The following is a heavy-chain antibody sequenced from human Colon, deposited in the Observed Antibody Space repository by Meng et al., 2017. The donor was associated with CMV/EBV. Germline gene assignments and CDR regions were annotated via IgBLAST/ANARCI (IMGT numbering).Heavy chain of an antibody. CDR2: ISYTGST. CDR3: VGVDTMTTFLLDS. CDR1: GGSFSSTSYH. J-gene: IGHJ4*02. D-gene: IGHD4-11*01. Sequence: SETLSLTCTVSGGSFSSTSYHWGWVRQSPGKGLEWVGSISYTGSTYYNPSLESRLTISVDRSKNQFSLRLTTATAADAAVYYCVGVDTMTTFLLDSWGQGTLVTVSS. V-gene: IGHV4-39*07.